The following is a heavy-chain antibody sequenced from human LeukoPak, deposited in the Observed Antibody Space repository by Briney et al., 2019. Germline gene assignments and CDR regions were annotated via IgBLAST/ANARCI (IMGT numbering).Heavy chain of an antibody. Sequence: PGGSLRLSCAASGFTFSSYSMNWVRQAPGKGLEWVSYISSSSSTIYYADSVKGRFTISRDSAQNSLYLQMGSLRAEDTAVYYCARNLRGGDYVWGSYRPDAFDIWGQGTMVTVSS. CDR3: ARNLRGGDYVWGSYRPDAFDI. CDR2: ISSSSSTI. J-gene: IGHJ3*02. V-gene: IGHV3-48*01. D-gene: IGHD3-16*02. CDR1: GFTFSSYS.